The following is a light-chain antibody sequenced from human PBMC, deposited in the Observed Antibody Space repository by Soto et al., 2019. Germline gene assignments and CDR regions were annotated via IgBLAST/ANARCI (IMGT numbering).Light chain of an antibody. CDR2: SNT. Sequence: QLVLTQPPSASGTPGQRVAISCSGSNSNIGTNAVTWYQHLPGTAPKLLIYSNTQRPSGVPDRFSGSKSGTSASLAISGLQSEDEADYYCASWDDSLNGPLVFGGGTKLTVL. CDR3: ASWDDSLNGPLV. J-gene: IGLJ3*02. V-gene: IGLV1-44*01. CDR1: NSNIGTNA.